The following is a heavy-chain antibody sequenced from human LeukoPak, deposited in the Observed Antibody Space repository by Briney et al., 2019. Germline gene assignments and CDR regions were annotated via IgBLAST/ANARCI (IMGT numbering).Heavy chain of an antibody. Sequence: GGSLRLSCAASGFTFSSYGMNWVRQAPGKWLEWVSAISGSGINAYYADSVKGRFTISRDNSKNTLYLQMNSLRVEDTAVYYCARDATTELGTVYMDVWGKGTTVTISS. V-gene: IGHV3-23*01. CDR2: ISGSGINA. CDR1: GFTFSSYG. D-gene: IGHD4-17*01. J-gene: IGHJ6*03. CDR3: ARDATTELGTVYMDV.